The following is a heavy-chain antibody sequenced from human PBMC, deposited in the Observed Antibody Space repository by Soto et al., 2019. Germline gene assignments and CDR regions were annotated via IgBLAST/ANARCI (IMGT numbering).Heavy chain of an antibody. D-gene: IGHD3-10*01. J-gene: IGHJ4*02. CDR3: ARDRSAGRFGFGELDY. Sequence: QVQLVQSGAEVKKPGASVKVSCKASGYTFTSYGISWVRQAPGQGLEWMGWISAYNGNTNYAQKLQGRVTMTTDTATSTAYMELRSLRSDDTDVYYCARDRSAGRFGFGELDYWGQGTLVTVSS. CDR2: ISAYNGNT. CDR1: GYTFTSYG. V-gene: IGHV1-18*01.